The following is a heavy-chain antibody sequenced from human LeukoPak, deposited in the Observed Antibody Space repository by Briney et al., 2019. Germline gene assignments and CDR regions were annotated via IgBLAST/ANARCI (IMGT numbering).Heavy chain of an antibody. J-gene: IGHJ5*02. CDR3: ARHLAFMVRGVIWLWFDP. CDR2: INHSGST. Sequence: SETLSLTCAVYGGSFSGYYWSWIRQPPGKGLEWIEEINHSGSTNYNPSLKSRVTISVDTSKNQFSLKLSSVTAADTAVYYCARHLAFMVRGVIWLWFDPWGQGTLVTVSS. V-gene: IGHV4-34*01. CDR1: GGSFSGYY. D-gene: IGHD3-10*01.